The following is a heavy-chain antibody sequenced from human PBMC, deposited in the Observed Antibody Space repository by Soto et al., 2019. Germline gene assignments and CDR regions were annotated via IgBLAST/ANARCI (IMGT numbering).Heavy chain of an antibody. V-gene: IGHV4-34*01. D-gene: IGHD3-10*01. Sequence: AETLARTCAGSGGSFSGYYWSWIPPPPGKGLEWIGEINHSGSTNYNPSLKSRVTISVDTSKNQFSLKLSSVTAADTAVYYCARRGYGSGSIRFDYWGQGTLVTVSS. CDR1: GGSFSGYY. J-gene: IGHJ4*02. CDR3: ARRGYGSGSIRFDY. CDR2: INHSGST.